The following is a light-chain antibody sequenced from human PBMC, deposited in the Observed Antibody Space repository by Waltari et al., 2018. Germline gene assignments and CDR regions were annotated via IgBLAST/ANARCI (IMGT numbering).Light chain of an antibody. CDR3: QQYNNWPPYT. CDR1: HTLDSN. J-gene: IGKJ2*01. V-gene: IGKV3-15*01. Sequence: EIVMTQSPATLSVSPGERVTLSCRARHTLDSNFLAWYQQKPGQAPRLLIYDASTRATGIPGRFSGSGSGTEFTLTISSIQSEDFAVYYCQQYNNWPPYTFGQGTKLEIK. CDR2: DAS.